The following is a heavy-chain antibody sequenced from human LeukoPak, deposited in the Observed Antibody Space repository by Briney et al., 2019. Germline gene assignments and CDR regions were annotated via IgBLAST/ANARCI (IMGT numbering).Heavy chain of an antibody. CDR2: IKQDGSEK. J-gene: IGHJ4*02. Sequence: GGSLRLSCAASGFTFSSDWMSWVRRAPGKGLEWVANIKQDGSEKYYVDSVKGRFTISRDNAKNSLYLQMNSLRAEDTAVYYCARDKIVGATQFDYWGQGTLVTVSS. CDR3: ARDKIVGATQFDY. CDR1: GFTFSSDW. D-gene: IGHD1-26*01. V-gene: IGHV3-7*01.